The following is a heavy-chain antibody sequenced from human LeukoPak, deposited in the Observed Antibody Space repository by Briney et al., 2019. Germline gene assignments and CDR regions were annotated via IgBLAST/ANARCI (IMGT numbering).Heavy chain of an antibody. Sequence: GGSLRLSCAASGFTFSSYSMNWVRQAPGKGLEWVSSIGSSSSYIYYADSVRGRFTISRDNAKNSLYLQMNSLRAEDTAVYYCAREVYDSSGQTIDYWGQGTLVTVSS. CDR1: GFTFSSYS. CDR3: AREVYDSSGQTIDY. J-gene: IGHJ4*02. V-gene: IGHV3-21*01. D-gene: IGHD3-22*01. CDR2: IGSSSSYI.